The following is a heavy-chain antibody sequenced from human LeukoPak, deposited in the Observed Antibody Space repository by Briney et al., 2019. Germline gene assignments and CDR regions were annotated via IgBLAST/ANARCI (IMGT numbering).Heavy chain of an antibody. CDR3: ARDYYGSGSFPDY. J-gene: IGHJ4*02. CDR1: GFTFSSYA. D-gene: IGHD3-10*01. V-gene: IGHV3-30*04. Sequence: GGSLRLSCAASGFTFSSYAMHWVRQAPGKGLERVAVISYDGSNKYYADSVKGRFTISRDNSKNTLYLQMNSLRAEDTAVYYCARDYYGSGSFPDYWGQGTLVTVSS. CDR2: ISYDGSNK.